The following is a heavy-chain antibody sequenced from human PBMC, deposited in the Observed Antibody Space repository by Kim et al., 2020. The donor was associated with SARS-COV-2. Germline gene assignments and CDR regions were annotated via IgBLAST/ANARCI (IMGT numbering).Heavy chain of an antibody. V-gene: IGHV5-51*01. J-gene: IGHJ3*02. D-gene: IGHD6-19*01. Sequence: GESPKISCKGSGYSFTSYWIGWVRQMPGKGLEWMGIIYPGDSDTRYSPSFQGQVTISADKSISTAYLQWSSLKASDTAMYYCARSFPWIAVAQAFDIWGQGTMVTVSS. CDR2: IYPGDSDT. CDR1: GYSFTSYW. CDR3: ARSFPWIAVAQAFDI.